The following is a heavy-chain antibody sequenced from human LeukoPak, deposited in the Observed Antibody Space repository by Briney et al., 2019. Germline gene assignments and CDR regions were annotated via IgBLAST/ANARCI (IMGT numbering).Heavy chain of an antibody. CDR2: IKQDGSEK. D-gene: IGHD1-14*01. CDR3: ARGNQWDVAEYFQH. V-gene: IGHV3-7*01. J-gene: IGHJ1*01. Sequence: PGGSLRLSCAASGFTFSSYWMSWVRQAPGKGLEWVANIKQDGSEKYYLDSVKGRFTISRDNAKNSLYLQMNSLRAEDTAVYYCARGNQWDVAEYFQHWGQGTLVTVSS. CDR1: GFTFSSYW.